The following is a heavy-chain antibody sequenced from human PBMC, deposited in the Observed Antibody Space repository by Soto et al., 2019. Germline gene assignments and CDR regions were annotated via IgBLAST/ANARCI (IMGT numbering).Heavy chain of an antibody. CDR3: AKGDWFDP. J-gene: IGHJ5*02. Sequence: QVQLVESGGGVVQPGRSLRLSCAASGFTFSNYGMHWVRQAPGKGLEWVAVISYDGSNKYYADSVKGRFSISRDNSKNTQYLQMNSLRAEDTAVYYCAKGDWFDPWGQGTLVTVSS. CDR2: ISYDGSNK. CDR1: GFTFSNYG. V-gene: IGHV3-30*18.